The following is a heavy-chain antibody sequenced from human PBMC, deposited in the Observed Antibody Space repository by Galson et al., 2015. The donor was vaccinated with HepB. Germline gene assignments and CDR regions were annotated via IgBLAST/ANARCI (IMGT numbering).Heavy chain of an antibody. Sequence: TLSLTCTVSGGSISSGGYYWSWIRQHPGKGLEWIGYIYYSGSTYYNPSLKSRVTISVDTSKNQFSLKLSSVTAADTAVYYCARDSEVAARGGYWFDPWGQGTLVTVSS. V-gene: IGHV4-31*03. CDR1: GGSISSGGYY. D-gene: IGHD2-15*01. CDR2: IYYSGST. J-gene: IGHJ5*02. CDR3: ARDSEVAARGGYWFDP.